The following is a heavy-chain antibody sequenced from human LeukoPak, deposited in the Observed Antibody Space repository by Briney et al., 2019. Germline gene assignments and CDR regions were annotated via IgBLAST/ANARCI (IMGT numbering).Heavy chain of an antibody. D-gene: IGHD3-3*01. CDR3: ARQKRFLEWFRGYYYMDV. V-gene: IGHV4-39*01. CDR2: IYYSGST. CDR1: GGSISSSSYY. Sequence: LETLSLTCTVFGGSISSSSYYWGWIRQPPGKGLEWIGSIYYSGSTYYNPSLKSRVTISVDTSKNQFSLKLSSVTAADTAVYYCARQKRFLEWFRGYYYMDVWGKGTTVTVSS. J-gene: IGHJ6*03.